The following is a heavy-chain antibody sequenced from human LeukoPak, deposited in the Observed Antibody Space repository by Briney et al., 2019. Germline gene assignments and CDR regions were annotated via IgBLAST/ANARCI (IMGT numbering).Heavy chain of an antibody. Sequence: PSETLSLTCTVSGGSISSSSYYWGWIRQPPGKGLEWIGSIYYSGSTYYNPSLQSRVTMSVDTSKNQLSLQLTSVTAADTAVYYCARVINTGWRQNDRWGQGTLVTVSS. V-gene: IGHV4-39*07. CDR1: GGSISSSSYY. D-gene: IGHD6-19*01. CDR2: IYYSGST. CDR3: ARVINTGWRQNDR. J-gene: IGHJ5*02.